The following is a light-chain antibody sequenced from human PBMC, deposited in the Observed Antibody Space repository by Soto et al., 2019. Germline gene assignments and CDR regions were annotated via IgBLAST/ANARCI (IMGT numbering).Light chain of an antibody. CDR2: TAS. CDR1: QSIGRY. J-gene: IGKJ5*01. CDR3: QQSYNALIT. Sequence: DIPMTQSPSSLSASVGDRVTITCRSSQSIGRYLNWYQQKPGKAPKLLIYTASTLQSGVPSRFSGSGSGTDFTLTVISLQPEDFATYYCQQSYNALITFGQGTRLEIK. V-gene: IGKV1-39*01.